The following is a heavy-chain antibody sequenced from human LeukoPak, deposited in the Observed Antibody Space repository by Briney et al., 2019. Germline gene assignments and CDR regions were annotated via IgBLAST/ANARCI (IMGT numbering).Heavy chain of an antibody. J-gene: IGHJ4*02. D-gene: IGHD5-18*01. V-gene: IGHV3-48*03. CDR1: GFIFRNYG. Sequence: PGGSLRLSCAASGFIFRNYGMNWVRQAPRRGLEWVSYITSGGTTMYYADSVKGRFTISRDNAKNSLYLQMNSLRAEDTAVYYCAKLGIDTAMVTGGLFDYWGQGTLVTVSS. CDR3: AKLGIDTAMVTGGLFDY. CDR2: ITSGGTTM.